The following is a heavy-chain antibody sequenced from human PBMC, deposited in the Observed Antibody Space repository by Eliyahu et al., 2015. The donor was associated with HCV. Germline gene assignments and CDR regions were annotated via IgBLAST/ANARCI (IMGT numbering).Heavy chain of an antibody. Sequence: QLQLQESGPGLVKPSETLSLTCTVSGGSISSSSYYWGWIRQPPGKGLEWIGSIYYSGSTYYNPSLKSRVTISVDTSKNQFSLKLSSVTAADTAVYYCASRDGYNYGLPHDAFDIWGQGTMVTVSS. CDR2: IYYSGST. D-gene: IGHD5-24*01. CDR1: GGSISSSSYY. CDR3: ASRDGYNYGLPHDAFDI. V-gene: IGHV4-39*01. J-gene: IGHJ3*02.